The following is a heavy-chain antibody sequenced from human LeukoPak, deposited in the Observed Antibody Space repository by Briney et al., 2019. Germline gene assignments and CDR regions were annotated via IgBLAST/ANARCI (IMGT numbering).Heavy chain of an antibody. CDR2: IYNTGST. Sequence: SETLSLTCTVSGYSISSSHYWGWIRQPPGKGLEWIGNIYNTGSTFYNPSLKSRVTISVDTSKNQFSLKLSSVTAADTAVYYCARVSHMGYFDYWGQGTLVTVSS. J-gene: IGHJ4*02. D-gene: IGHD2-21*01. CDR1: GYSISSSHY. V-gene: IGHV4-38-2*02. CDR3: ARVSHMGYFDY.